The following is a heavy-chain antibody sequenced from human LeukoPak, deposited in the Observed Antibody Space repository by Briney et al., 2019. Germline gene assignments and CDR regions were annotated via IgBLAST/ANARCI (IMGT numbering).Heavy chain of an antibody. J-gene: IGHJ4*02. CDR2: ISYDGKNE. Sequence: GGSLRLSCAASGFTFSRYGMHWLRQAPGKGLEWVAVISYDGKNEYYTDFVKGRFTISRDNAKNTLYLQMNSLRAEDTAVYYCAKQMAVDYFDYWGQGTLVTVSS. CDR1: GFTFSRYG. CDR3: AKQMAVDYFDY. V-gene: IGHV3-30*18. D-gene: IGHD5-24*01.